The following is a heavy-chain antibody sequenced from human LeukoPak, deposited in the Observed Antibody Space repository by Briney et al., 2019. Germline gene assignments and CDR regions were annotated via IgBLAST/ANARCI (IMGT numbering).Heavy chain of an antibody. CDR2: INHSGST. CDR3: ARGGAAARSYYYYYYYMDV. CDR1: GGSINSSSYY. J-gene: IGHJ6*03. V-gene: IGHV4-39*07. D-gene: IGHD6-13*01. Sequence: SETLSLTCIVSGGSINSSSYYWSWIRQPPGKGLEWIGEINHSGSTNYNPSLKSRVTISVDTSKNQFSLKLSSVTAADTAVYYCARGGAAARSYYYYYYYMDVWGKGTTVTVSS.